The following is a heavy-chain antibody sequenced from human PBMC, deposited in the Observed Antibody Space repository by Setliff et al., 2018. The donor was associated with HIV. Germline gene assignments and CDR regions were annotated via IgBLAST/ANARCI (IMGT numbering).Heavy chain of an antibody. V-gene: IGHV4-34*01. CDR3: ARLSGGMVPNY. CDR2: INHSGST. Sequence: LSLTCTVYGGSFSGYFWSWIRQTPGKGLEWIGEINHSGSTNYNPSLKSRVTISLDTSKSQFSLKLTSVTAADTAVYYCARLSGGMVPNYWGQGTLVTVSS. J-gene: IGHJ4*02. D-gene: IGHD3-10*01. CDR1: GGSFSGYF.